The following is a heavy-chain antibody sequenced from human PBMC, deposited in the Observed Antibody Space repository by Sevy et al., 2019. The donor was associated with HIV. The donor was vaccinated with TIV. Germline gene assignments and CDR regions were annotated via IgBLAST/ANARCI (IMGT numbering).Heavy chain of an antibody. Sequence: GGSLRLSCAASGFTFSSYALSWVRQAPGQGLEWVSVTSISGGGTTYYADSVKGRFTISRDNSKNTVYLQMNSLRVEDTAIYYCAKLRGGYCDTTSCYSGDYWGQGTLVTVSS. CDR1: GFTFSSYA. D-gene: IGHD2-2*01. CDR2: SISGGGTT. CDR3: AKLRGGYCDTTSCYSGDY. J-gene: IGHJ4*02. V-gene: IGHV3-23*01.